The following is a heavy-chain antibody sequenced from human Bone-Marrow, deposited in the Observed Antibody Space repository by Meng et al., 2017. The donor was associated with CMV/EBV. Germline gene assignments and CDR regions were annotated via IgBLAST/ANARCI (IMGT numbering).Heavy chain of an antibody. Sequence: GGSLRLSCAASGFTFSSYSMNCVRQAPGKGLEWVSSISSSSSYIYYADSVKGRFTISRDNAKNTLYLQMNSLRAEDTAVYYCARVGNYGSVFDYWGQGTLVTVSS. CDR3: ARVGNYGSVFDY. CDR2: ISSSSSYI. V-gene: IGHV3-21*01. J-gene: IGHJ4*02. CDR1: GFTFSSYS. D-gene: IGHD3-10*01.